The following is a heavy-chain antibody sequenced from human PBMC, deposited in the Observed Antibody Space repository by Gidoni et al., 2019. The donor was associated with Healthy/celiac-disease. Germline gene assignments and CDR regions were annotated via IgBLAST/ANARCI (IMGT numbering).Heavy chain of an antibody. V-gene: IGHV3-66*02. CDR2: IYSGGST. CDR3: ASRALTPRPRLPTVGDV. CDR1: GFTVSSNY. J-gene: IGHJ6*02. Sequence: EVQLVESGGGLVQPGGSLRLSCAASGFTVSSNYMSWVRQAPGKGLEWVSVIYSGGSTYYADSVKGRFTISRDNSKNTLYLQMNSLRAEDTAVYYCASRALTPRPRLPTVGDVWGQGTTVTVSS. D-gene: IGHD4-17*01.